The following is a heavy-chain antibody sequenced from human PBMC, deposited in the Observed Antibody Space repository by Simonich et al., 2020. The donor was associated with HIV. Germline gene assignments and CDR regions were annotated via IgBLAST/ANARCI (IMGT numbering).Heavy chain of an antibody. CDR1: GFTFDDYA. D-gene: IGHD6-6*01. J-gene: IGHJ4*02. V-gene: IGHV3-9*03. CDR2: ISWNSGSI. CDR3: AKDRYSSSSGSFDY. Sequence: EVQLVESGGGLVQPGRSLRLFCAASGFTFDDYAMHWVRQAPGKGLEWVSGISWNSGSIGYADSVKGRFTISRDNAKNSLYLQMNSLRAEDMALYYCAKDRYSSSSGSFDYWGQGTLVTVSS.